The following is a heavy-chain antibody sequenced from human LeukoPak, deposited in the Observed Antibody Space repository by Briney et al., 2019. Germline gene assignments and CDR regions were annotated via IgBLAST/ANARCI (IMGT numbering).Heavy chain of an antibody. CDR3: ARIFDSGSYYGGWFDP. D-gene: IGHD1-26*01. V-gene: IGHV4-4*02. J-gene: IGHJ5*02. CDR2: IYHSAST. Sequence: SGTLSLTCGVSGGPISSSNWWSWVRQPPGKGLEWIGEIYHSASTNYNPYLKRRVSISVDTSTNQFPLKQSSVTAADTAVYYCARIFDSGSYYGGWFDPWGQGTLVTVSS. CDR1: GGPISSSNW.